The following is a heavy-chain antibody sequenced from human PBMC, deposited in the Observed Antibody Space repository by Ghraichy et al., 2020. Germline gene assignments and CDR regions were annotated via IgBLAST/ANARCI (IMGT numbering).Heavy chain of an antibody. Sequence: SETLSLTCTVSGGSISSYYWSWIRQPPGKGLEWIGYIYYSGSTNYNPSLKSRVTISVDTSKNQFSLKLSSVTAADTAVYYCARAGDQLEYYYYYGMDVWGQGTTVTVSS. CDR1: GGSISSYY. J-gene: IGHJ6*02. V-gene: IGHV4-59*01. CDR2: IYYSGST. D-gene: IGHD2-2*01. CDR3: ARAGDQLEYYYYYGMDV.